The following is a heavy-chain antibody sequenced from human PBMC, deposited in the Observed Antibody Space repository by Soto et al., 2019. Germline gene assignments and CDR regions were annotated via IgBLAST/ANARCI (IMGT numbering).Heavy chain of an antibody. CDR1: GFTFSSYA. CDR3: AKVKRYYYDSGGPRSYFDY. CDR2: ISGSGGST. V-gene: IGHV3-23*01. D-gene: IGHD3-22*01. J-gene: IGHJ4*02. Sequence: GGSLRLSCAASGFTFSSYAMSWVRQAPGKGLEWVSAISGSGGSTYYADSVKGRFTISRDNSKNTLYLQMNSLRAEDTAVYYCAKVKRYYYDSGGPRSYFDYWGQGTLVTVSS.